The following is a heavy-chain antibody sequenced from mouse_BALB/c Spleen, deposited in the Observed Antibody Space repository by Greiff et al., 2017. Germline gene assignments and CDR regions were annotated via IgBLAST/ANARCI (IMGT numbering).Heavy chain of an antibody. J-gene: IGHJ2*01. D-gene: IGHD1-1*01. CDR1: GYAFSSYW. Sequence: QVQLQQSGAELVRPGSSVKISCKASGYAFSSYWMNWVKQRPGQGLEWIGQIYPGDGDTNYNGKFRGKATLTADKSSSTAYMQLSSLTSEDSAVYFCARSRLYYGSSFFDYWGQGTTLTVSS. CDR3: ARSRLYYGSSFFDY. V-gene: IGHV1-80*01. CDR2: IYPGDGDT.